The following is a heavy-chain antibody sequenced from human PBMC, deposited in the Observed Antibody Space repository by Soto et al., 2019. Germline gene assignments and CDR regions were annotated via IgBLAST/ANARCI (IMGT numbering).Heavy chain of an antibody. Sequence: QVQLVQSGAEVKKPGASVKVSCKASGYTFTSYDINWVRQATGQGLEWMGWMNPNSGNTGYAQKFQGRVTLTRNTSISTAYMELSSLRSEDTAVYYCASKVVSVPAAKTHNDYWGQGTLVTVSS. CDR2: MNPNSGNT. CDR1: GYTFTSYD. CDR3: ASKVVSVPAAKTHNDY. D-gene: IGHD2-2*01. V-gene: IGHV1-8*01. J-gene: IGHJ4*02.